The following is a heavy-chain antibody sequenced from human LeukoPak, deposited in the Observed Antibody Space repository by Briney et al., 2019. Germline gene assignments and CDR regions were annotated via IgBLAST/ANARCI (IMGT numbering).Heavy chain of an antibody. J-gene: IGHJ4*02. CDR1: GFTFSSCG. Sequence: PGGSLRLSCAASGFTFSSCGMHWVRQAPGEGLEWVAVISYDGSNKYYADSVKGRFTISRDNSKNTLYLQMNSLRAEDTAVYYCAKDRHSSSWKGPRGIPKYYFDYWGQGTLVTVSS. V-gene: IGHV3-30*18. D-gene: IGHD6-13*01. CDR2: ISYDGSNK. CDR3: AKDRHSSSWKGPRGIPKYYFDY.